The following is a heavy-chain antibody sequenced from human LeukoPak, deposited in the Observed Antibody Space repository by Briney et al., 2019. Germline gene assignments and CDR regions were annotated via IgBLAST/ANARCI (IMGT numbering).Heavy chain of an antibody. V-gene: IGHV3-48*03. Sequence: PGGSLRLSCAASGFAFSSYEMNWVRQAPGKGLEWVSYITGSGTTVYYADSVKGRFTISRDNAKNSLYLQMSSLRAEDTAVYYCARDQGAYTYGRHYFYCGMDVWGQGTTVPVSS. CDR1: GFAFSSYE. CDR2: ITGSGTTV. D-gene: IGHD5-18*01. CDR3: ARDQGAYTYGRHYFYCGMDV. J-gene: IGHJ6*02.